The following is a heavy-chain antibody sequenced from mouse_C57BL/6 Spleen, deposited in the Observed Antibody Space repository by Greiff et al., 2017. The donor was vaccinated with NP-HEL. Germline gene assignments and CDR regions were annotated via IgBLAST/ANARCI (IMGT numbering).Heavy chain of an antibody. J-gene: IGHJ2*01. Sequence: QVQLQQPGAELVMPGASVKLSCKASGYTFTSYWMHWVKQRPGQGLEWIGEIDPSDSYTNYNQKFKGKSTLTVDKSSSTAYMQLSSLTSEDSAVYYCERRETYYSNDFDYWGQGTTLTV. CDR2: IDPSDSYT. CDR3: ERRETYYSNDFDY. V-gene: IGHV1-69*01. D-gene: IGHD2-5*01. CDR1: GYTFTSYW.